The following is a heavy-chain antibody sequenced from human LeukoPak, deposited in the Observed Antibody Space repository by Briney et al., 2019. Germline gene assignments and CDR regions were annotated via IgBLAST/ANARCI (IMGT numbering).Heavy chain of an antibody. CDR2: IIPILGIA. Sequence: GASVKVSCKASGGTFSSYAISWVRQAPGQGLEWMGRIIPILGIANYAQKFQGRVTITADKSTSTAYMELSSLRSDDTAVYYCARDRASIAVADDAFGIWGQGTMVTVSS. CDR3: ARDRASIAVADDAFGI. J-gene: IGHJ3*02. D-gene: IGHD6-19*01. CDR1: GGTFSSYA. V-gene: IGHV1-69*04.